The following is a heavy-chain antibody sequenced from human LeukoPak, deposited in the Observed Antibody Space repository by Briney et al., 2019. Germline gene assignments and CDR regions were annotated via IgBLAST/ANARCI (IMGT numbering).Heavy chain of an antibody. Sequence: GRSLRLSCAASRFTFSSYGMHWVRQAPGKGLEWVAVIWYDGRNKYYADSVKGRFTISRDKSTDTLYLQMNSLRAEDTAVYYCARDVNNQFDYWGQGTLVTVSS. CDR1: RFTFSSYG. D-gene: IGHD1-14*01. J-gene: IGHJ4*02. CDR2: IWYDGRNK. V-gene: IGHV3-33*01. CDR3: ARDVNNQFDY.